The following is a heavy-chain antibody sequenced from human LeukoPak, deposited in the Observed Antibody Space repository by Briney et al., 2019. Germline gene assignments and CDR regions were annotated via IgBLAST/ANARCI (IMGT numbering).Heavy chain of an antibody. J-gene: IGHJ3*02. CDR3: AKDKTKVTPRGLDI. V-gene: IGHV3-23*01. D-gene: IGHD4-17*01. Sequence: PGGSLRLSCAASGFTFSSYAMSWVRQAPGKGLEWVSAISGTGGSTYYADSVKGRFTISRDNSKNTLYVQMNSLRAEDTAVYYCAKDKTKVTPRGLDIWGQGTMDTVSS. CDR1: GFTFSSYA. CDR2: ISGTGGST.